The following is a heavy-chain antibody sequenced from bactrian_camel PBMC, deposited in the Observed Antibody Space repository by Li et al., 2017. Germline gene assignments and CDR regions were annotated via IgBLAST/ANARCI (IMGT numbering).Heavy chain of an antibody. CDR1: GYVFSSHC. J-gene: IGHJ4*01. D-gene: IGHD6*01. Sequence: QLVESGGGSVPVGGSLRLSCVSSVGYVFSSHCMGWFLLAPGKEREGVAALNIDGKTTYADSVKGRFTISQDSAKNTLYLQMDSLKPEDTAVYYCVRDAGTPYGYNYWGQGTQVTVS. CDR2: LNIDGKT. V-gene: IGHV3S53*01. CDR3: VRDAGTPYGYNY.